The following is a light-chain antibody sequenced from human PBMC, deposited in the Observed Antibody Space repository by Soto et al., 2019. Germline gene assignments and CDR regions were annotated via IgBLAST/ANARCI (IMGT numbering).Light chain of an antibody. Sequence: DIQMTQSPSTLSASVGDRVTITCRASQSIDTWLDWYQQKPGKAPKLLIYRASSLESGVPSRFSGSGSGTEFTLTISRLQPDDFSTNYCQRYATFSGTFGPRTKVDIK. CDR1: QSIDTW. CDR3: QRYATFSGT. CDR2: RAS. V-gene: IGKV1-5*03. J-gene: IGKJ3*01.